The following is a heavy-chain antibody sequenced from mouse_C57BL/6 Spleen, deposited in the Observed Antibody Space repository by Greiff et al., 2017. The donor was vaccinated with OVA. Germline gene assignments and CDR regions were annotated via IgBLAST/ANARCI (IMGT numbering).Heavy chain of an antibody. CDR2: IHPNSGST. CDR1: GYTFTSYW. J-gene: IGHJ1*03. D-gene: IGHD1-1*01. Sequence: QVQLQQPGAELVKPGASVKLSCKASGYTFTSYWMHWVKQRPGQGLEWIGMIHPNSGSTNYNEKFKSKATLTVDKSSSTAYMQLSSLTSEDSAVYYCAREGSSSLGGYFDVWGTGTTVTVSS. CDR3: AREGSSSLGGYFDV. V-gene: IGHV1-64*01.